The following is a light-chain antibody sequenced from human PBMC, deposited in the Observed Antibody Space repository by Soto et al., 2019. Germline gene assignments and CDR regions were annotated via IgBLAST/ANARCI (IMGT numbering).Light chain of an antibody. CDR3: CSYTASSRIRV. Sequence: QSALTQPASVSGSPGQSITISCTGTSSDIGGYDSVSWYQQHPGKAPQLMIFDVTYRPSGISSRFSGSKSGSTASLTISGLQAEDEADYYCCSYTASSRIRVFGGGTKLTVL. V-gene: IGLV2-14*01. CDR2: DVT. CDR1: SSDIGGYDS. J-gene: IGLJ2*01.